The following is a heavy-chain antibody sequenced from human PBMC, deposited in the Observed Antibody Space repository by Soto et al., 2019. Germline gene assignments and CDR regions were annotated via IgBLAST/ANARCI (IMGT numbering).Heavy chain of an antibody. CDR1: GFTFSSYA. CDR3: ANSPFFSGSARFDY. CDR2: ISGSGGST. Sequence: GGSLRLSCAASGFTFSSYAMSWVRQAPGKGLEWVSAISGSGGSTYYADSVKGRFTISRDNSKNTLYLQMNSLRAEDTAVYYCANSPFFSGSARFDYWGQGTLVTVSS. J-gene: IGHJ4*02. V-gene: IGHV3-23*01. D-gene: IGHD1-26*01.